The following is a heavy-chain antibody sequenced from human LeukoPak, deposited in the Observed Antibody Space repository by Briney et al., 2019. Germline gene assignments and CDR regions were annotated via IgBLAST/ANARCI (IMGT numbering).Heavy chain of an antibody. D-gene: IGHD6-19*01. CDR2: INSDGINT. Sequence: GGSLRLSCAASGFTFSNYWMHWVRQAPGKGLVWVSRINSDGINTSYADSVKGRFTISRDNAKNSLYLQMNSLRAEDTAVYYCARDRGAVAGTVWFDPWGQGTLVTVSS. J-gene: IGHJ5*02. CDR3: ARDRGAVAGTVWFDP. CDR1: GFTFSNYW. V-gene: IGHV3-74*01.